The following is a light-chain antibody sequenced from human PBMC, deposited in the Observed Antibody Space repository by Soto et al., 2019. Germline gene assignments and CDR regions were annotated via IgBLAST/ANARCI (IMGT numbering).Light chain of an antibody. CDR2: GAS. CDR3: QQSYSAPWT. V-gene: IGKV1-39*01. CDR1: QSISTY. J-gene: IGKJ1*01. Sequence: DIQMTQSPSSLSASVGDRVTITCRASQSISTYLNWYQQKPGKAPKLLIYGASSLQSGVPSRFSGSASGTDFTLTIGSLQPADFATYYCQQSYSAPWTFGQGTKVEIK.